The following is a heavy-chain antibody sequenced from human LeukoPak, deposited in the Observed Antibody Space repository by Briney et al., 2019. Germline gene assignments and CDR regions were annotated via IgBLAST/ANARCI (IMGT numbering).Heavy chain of an antibody. V-gene: IGHV3-30*03. D-gene: IGHD3-10*01. CDR1: GFTFSSYG. J-gene: IGHJ5*02. Sequence: GGSLRLSCAASGFTFSSYGMHWVRQAPGKGLEWVAVISYDGSNKYYADSVKGRFTISRDNSKNTLYLQMNSLRSEDTAVYYCARDKRRITMVRGVNWFDPWGQGTLVTVSS. CDR3: ARDKRRITMVRGVNWFDP. CDR2: ISYDGSNK.